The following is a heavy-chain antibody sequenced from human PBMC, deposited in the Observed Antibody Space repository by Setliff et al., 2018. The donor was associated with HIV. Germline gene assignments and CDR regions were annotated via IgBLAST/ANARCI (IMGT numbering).Heavy chain of an antibody. CDR1: GGSISSNYY. CDR3: ARDAGTTVTTSFFQY. V-gene: IGHV4-31*03. D-gene: IGHD4-17*01. Sequence: LSLTCTVSGGSISSNYYWSWIRQHPGKGLEWIAYIHYSGSTHFNPSLRSRATISVDTTNNQFSPKLSSVTAADTAVYYCARDAGTTVTTSFFQYWGQGTLVTVSS. CDR2: IHYSGST. J-gene: IGHJ1*01.